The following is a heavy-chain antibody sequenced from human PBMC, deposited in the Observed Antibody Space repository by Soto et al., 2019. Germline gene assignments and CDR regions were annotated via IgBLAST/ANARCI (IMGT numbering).Heavy chain of an antibody. CDR1: GCSISSSSYY. Sequence: PXETLSLTCTVAGCSISSSSYYWGWIRQPPGKGLEWIGSIYYSGSTYYNPSLKSRVTISVDTSKNQFSLKLSSVTAADTAVYYCASTRVRLVPDFDYWGQGTLVTVSS. CDR3: ASTRVRLVPDFDY. CDR2: IYYSGST. J-gene: IGHJ4*02. D-gene: IGHD6-19*01. V-gene: IGHV4-39*01.